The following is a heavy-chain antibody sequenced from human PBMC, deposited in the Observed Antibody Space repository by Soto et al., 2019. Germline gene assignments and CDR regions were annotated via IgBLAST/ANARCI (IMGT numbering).Heavy chain of an antibody. J-gene: IGHJ6*03. D-gene: IGHD3-10*01. Sequence: GGSLRLSCAASGFTFSSYWMSWVRQAPGKGLEWVANIKQDGSEKYYVDSVKGRFTISRDNAKNSLYLQMNSLRAEDTAVYYCARELEGNYYYYMDVWGKGTTVTVSS. CDR3: ARELEGNYYYYMDV. CDR2: IKQDGSEK. V-gene: IGHV3-7*01. CDR1: GFTFSSYW.